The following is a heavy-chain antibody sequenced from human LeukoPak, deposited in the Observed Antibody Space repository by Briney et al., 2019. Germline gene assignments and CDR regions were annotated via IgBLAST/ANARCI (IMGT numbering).Heavy chain of an antibody. CDR3: ARGRHDYYYGMDV. V-gene: IGHV1-46*01. CDR1: GYTFTSYY. Sequence: GASVKVSCKASGYTFTSYYMHWVRQAPGQGLEWMGIIDPSGGSTSYAQKFHGRVTMTRDTSTSTVYMELSSLRYEDAAVCSCARGRHDYYYGMDVWGQGTMVTVSS. CDR2: IDPSGGST. J-gene: IGHJ6*02.